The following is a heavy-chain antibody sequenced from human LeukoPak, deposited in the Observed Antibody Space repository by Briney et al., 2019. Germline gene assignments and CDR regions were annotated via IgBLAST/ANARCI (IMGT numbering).Heavy chain of an antibody. CDR3: ARAEPLRYFDWLPTSSLNYFDY. V-gene: IGHV3-7*03. Sequence: GGSLRLSCAASGFTFSSYWMSWVRQAPGKGLEWVANIKQDGSEKYYVDSVKGRFTISRDNAKNSLYLQMNSLRAEDTAVYYCARAEPLRYFDWLPTSSLNYFDYWGQGTLVTVSS. CDR1: GFTFSSYW. D-gene: IGHD3-9*01. J-gene: IGHJ4*02. CDR2: IKQDGSEK.